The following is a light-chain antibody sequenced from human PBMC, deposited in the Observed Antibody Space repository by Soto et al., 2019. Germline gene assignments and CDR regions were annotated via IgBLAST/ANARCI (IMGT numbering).Light chain of an antibody. Sequence: EKVMTQSPAPLSVSPGERATLSCRASQNVKTRLAWYQQKPGQAPRLLIYDAFTRATGIPARFSGSASGTEFTLTISSLLSEDFAVYYCQQYDEWPLTFGGGTKVEIK. CDR3: QQYDEWPLT. V-gene: IGKV3-15*01. J-gene: IGKJ4*01. CDR1: QNVKTR. CDR2: DAF.